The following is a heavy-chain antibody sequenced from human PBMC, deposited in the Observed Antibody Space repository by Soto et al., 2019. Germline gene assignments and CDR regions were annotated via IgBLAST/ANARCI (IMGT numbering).Heavy chain of an antibody. CDR2: IYYSGST. J-gene: IGHJ6*03. Sequence: SETLSLTCTVSGGSISSYYWSWIRQPPGKGLEWIGYIYYSGSTNYNPSLKSRVTISVDTSKNQFSLKLSSVTAADTAVYYCARDSSSSYYYYYYYMDVWGKGTTVTVSS. CDR1: GGSISSYY. D-gene: IGHD6-6*01. V-gene: IGHV4-59*01. CDR3: ARDSSSSYYYYYYYMDV.